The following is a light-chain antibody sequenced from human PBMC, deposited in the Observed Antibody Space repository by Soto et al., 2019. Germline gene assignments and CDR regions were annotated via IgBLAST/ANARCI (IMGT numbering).Light chain of an antibody. V-gene: IGLV1-44*01. CDR3: AAWDDSLNGPV. Sequence: QSVLTQPPSASGTPGQRVTISCSGSSSNIGSETVNWYQQLPGTAPKLLIYSNNQRPSGVPDRFSAAKSGTSASLAISGLQSEDEADYHCAAWDDSLNGPVFGGGTKLTVL. J-gene: IGLJ3*02. CDR1: SSNIGSET. CDR2: SNN.